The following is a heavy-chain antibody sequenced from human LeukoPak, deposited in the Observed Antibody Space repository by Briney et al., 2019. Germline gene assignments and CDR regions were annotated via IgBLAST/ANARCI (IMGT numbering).Heavy chain of an antibody. J-gene: IGHJ3*02. V-gene: IGHV3-53*01. Sequence: GGSLRLSCAASGLTVSGNYMSWVRQAPGKGLEWVSVIYTSGGTSYADSVKGRFTISRDNSKNTLYLQMNTLRAEDTAVYYCARGHNDGHEAFDIWGQGTMVTVSS. CDR3: ARGHNDGHEAFDI. D-gene: IGHD1-1*01. CDR1: GLTVSGNY. CDR2: IYTSGGT.